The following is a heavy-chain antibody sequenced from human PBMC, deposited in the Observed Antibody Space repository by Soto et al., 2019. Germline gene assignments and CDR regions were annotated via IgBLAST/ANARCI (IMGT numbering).Heavy chain of an antibody. CDR1: GGPFSSYA. CDR3: ANAPFVSDAYYYDSTVLDP. CDR2: IITIFDTA. Sequence: SVKVSCKASGGPFSSYAISGVGQAPGQGLEWMGWIITIFDTATYAQKFKGTVTITADESTSTAYMEMSSLRSEDTAVYYCANAPFVSDAYYYDSTVLDPWGQGTLVTVSS. V-gene: IGHV1-69*13. D-gene: IGHD3-22*01. J-gene: IGHJ5*02.